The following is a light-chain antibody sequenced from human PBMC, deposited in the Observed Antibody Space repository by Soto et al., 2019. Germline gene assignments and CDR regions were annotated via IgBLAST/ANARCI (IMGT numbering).Light chain of an antibody. V-gene: IGKV3-20*01. Sequence: EIVLTQSPGTVSLSPGERATLSCRASRSISFASLVWYQQKGGQPPRLLIYGASIRATGTPDRFSATGSGTDFTLTISRLEPEDFAVYYCQQYGSSPYTFGPGTKLESK. CDR2: GAS. CDR3: QQYGSSPYT. CDR1: RSISFAS. J-gene: IGKJ2*01.